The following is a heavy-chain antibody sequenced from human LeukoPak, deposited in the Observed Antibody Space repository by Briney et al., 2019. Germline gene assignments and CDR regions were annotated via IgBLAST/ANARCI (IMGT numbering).Heavy chain of an antibody. J-gene: IGHJ3*01. V-gene: IGHV4-59*11. CDR3: ARGRGSPYYVEAFDV. D-gene: IGHD3-22*01. Sequence: SETLSLTCSVSGASFTSHYWGWLRQPPGKGPEWIGHLYYSGSTAYNPSLESRVTMSVDTSRKQISLKLNSVAAADTAVYYCARGRGSPYYVEAFDVWGQGTVVTVSS. CDR2: LYYSGST. CDR1: GASFTSHY.